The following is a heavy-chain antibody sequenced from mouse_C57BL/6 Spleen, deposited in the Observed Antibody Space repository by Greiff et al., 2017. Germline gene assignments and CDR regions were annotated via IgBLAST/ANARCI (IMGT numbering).Heavy chain of an antibody. CDR3: ASYDYDGAY. D-gene: IGHD2-4*01. Sequence: VKLMESGAELVRPGTSVKVSCKASGYAFTNYLIEWVKQRPGQGLEWIGVINPGSGGTNYNEKFKGKATLTADKSSSTAYMQLSSLTSEDSAVYFCASYDYDGAYWGQGTLVTVSA. V-gene: IGHV1-54*01. CDR2: INPGSGGT. CDR1: GYAFTNYL. J-gene: IGHJ3*01.